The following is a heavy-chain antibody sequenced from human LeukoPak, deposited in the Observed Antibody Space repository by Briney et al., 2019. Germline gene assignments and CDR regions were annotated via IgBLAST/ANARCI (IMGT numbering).Heavy chain of an antibody. CDR3: ARNKEGKSLDY. Sequence: ASVKVSCKASGCTFTGYYMHWVRQAPGQGLEWMGWINPNSGGTSYAQKFQGRVTMTRDTSISTAYMELSRLRFDDTAVYYCARNKEGKSLDYWGQGTLVTVSS. V-gene: IGHV1-2*02. J-gene: IGHJ4*02. CDR2: INPNSGGT. CDR1: GCTFTGYY.